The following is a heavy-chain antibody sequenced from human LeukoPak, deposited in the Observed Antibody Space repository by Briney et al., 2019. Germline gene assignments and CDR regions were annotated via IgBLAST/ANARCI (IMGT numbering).Heavy chain of an antibody. V-gene: IGHV1-2*02. Sequence: ASVKVSCKASGYTFTGYYMHWVRQAPGQGLEWMGWINPNSGCTNYAQKFQRRVTMTRATSISTAYMELSRLRSDDTAVYYCARIPIVVVPAAQGDNWFDPWGQGTLVTVS. CDR1: GYTFTGYY. D-gene: IGHD2-2*01. CDR3: ARIPIVVVPAAQGDNWFDP. CDR2: INPNSGCT. J-gene: IGHJ5*02.